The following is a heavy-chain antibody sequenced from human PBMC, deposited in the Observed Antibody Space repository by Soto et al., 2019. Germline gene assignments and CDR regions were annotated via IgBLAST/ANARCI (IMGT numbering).Heavy chain of an antibody. Sequence: VSVKVSCMASGYTFTCYGINLGRQAPGQRLEWMGWISAYNGNTNYAQKLQGRVTMTTNTSTSTAYMELRSLRSDDTAVYYCARVTGIRFLEWLLPDYYYYMDVWGKGTTVTVSS. CDR3: ARVTGIRFLEWLLPDYYYYMDV. CDR2: ISAYNGNT. V-gene: IGHV1-18*01. D-gene: IGHD3-3*01. CDR1: GYTFTCYG. J-gene: IGHJ6*03.